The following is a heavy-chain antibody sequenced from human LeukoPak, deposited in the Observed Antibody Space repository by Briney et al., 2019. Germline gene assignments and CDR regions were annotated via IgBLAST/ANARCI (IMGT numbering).Heavy chain of an antibody. V-gene: IGHV3-13*01. CDR2: IGTTCDT. CDR3: ARDVAGSGTAMDV. J-gene: IGHJ6*03. D-gene: IGHD2-15*01. Sequence: GGSLRLSCAASGFTFRTYDMHWVRQVTGEGLEWVATIGTTCDTYYAGSVKGRFTISREDGKNSLFLQMNNLEAGDTAAYFCARDVAGSGTAMDVWGNGTTVTVSS. CDR1: GFTFRTYD.